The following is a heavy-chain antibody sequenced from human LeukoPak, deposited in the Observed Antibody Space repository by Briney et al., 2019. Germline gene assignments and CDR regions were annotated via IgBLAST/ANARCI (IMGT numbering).Heavy chain of an antibody. CDR1: GYTFTGYY. CDR2: INPNSGST. J-gene: IGHJ4*02. CDR3: ARVETSRGPSYYDSSGYPDY. Sequence: ASVKVSCKASGYTFTGYYMHWVRQAPGQGLEWMEWINPNSGSTNYAQKFQGRVTMTRDTSISTAYMELSRLRSDDTAVYYCARVETSRGPSYYDSSGYPDYWGQGTLVTVSS. V-gene: IGHV1-2*02. D-gene: IGHD3-22*01.